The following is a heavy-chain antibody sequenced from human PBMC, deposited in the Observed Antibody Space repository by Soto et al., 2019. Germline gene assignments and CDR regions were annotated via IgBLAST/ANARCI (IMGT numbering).Heavy chain of an antibody. CDR3: ARRVYDTRLNYMYFDF. CDR2: IFHDGTA. CDR1: GVSLTSGNW. V-gene: IGHV4-4*02. Sequence: SETLSLTCAVSGVSLTSGNWWTWVRQSPQRGLEYIGEIFHDGTANYYPSFERRVAMSVDTSRNQFSLKLTSVTAADTAVYFCARRVYDTRLNYMYFDFWGPRTLDTVSS. D-gene: IGHD3-10*01. J-gene: IGHJ4*02.